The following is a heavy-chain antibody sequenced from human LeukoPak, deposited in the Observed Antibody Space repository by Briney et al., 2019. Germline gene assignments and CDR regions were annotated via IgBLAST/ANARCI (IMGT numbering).Heavy chain of an antibody. Sequence: GGSLRLSCAASGFTFSDYYMSWIRQAPGKGLEWVSYISSSSSYKNYADSVKGRFTISRDNAKNTLYLQMNSLRAEDTAVYYCARGGFYCSSTSCYSHYYGMDVWGQGTTVTVSS. V-gene: IGHV3-11*06. J-gene: IGHJ6*02. CDR2: ISSSSSYK. CDR1: GFTFSDYY. CDR3: ARGGFYCSSTSCYSHYYGMDV. D-gene: IGHD2-2*01.